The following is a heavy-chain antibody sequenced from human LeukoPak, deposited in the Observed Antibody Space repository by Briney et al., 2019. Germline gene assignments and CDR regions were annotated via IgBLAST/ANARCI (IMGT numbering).Heavy chain of an antibody. CDR1: GYTFTAYH. CDR3: APGERIAAAAPLYYFDY. Sequence: ASVKVSCKTSGYTFTAYHMHWVRQAPGEGLEWMGWINPNNGGTNYAQKFQGRVTLTRDTPISTAYMELSRLRSDDTAVYYCAPGERIAAAAPLYYFDYWGQGTLVTVSS. CDR2: INPNNGGT. V-gene: IGHV1-2*02. J-gene: IGHJ4*02. D-gene: IGHD6-13*01.